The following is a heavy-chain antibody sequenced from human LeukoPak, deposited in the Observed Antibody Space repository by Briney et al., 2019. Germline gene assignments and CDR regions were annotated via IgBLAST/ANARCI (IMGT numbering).Heavy chain of an antibody. CDR1: GFTFSTFA. V-gene: IGHV3-30*04. J-gene: IGHJ4*02. Sequence: GGSLRLSCAASGFTFSTFAMHWVRQAPGRGPEWVALILYDGSNKYYAESVKGRFSISRDNSKNTLYLQMNSLRAEDTAVYYRANFPSPITMIVAGSDYWGQGTLVTVSS. CDR2: ILYDGSNK. CDR3: ANFPSPITMIVAGSDY. D-gene: IGHD3-22*01.